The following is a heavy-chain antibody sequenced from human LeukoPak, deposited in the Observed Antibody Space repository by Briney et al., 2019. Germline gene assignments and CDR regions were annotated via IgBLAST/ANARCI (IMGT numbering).Heavy chain of an antibody. CDR2: ISGSGGST. Sequence: GGSLRLSCAASGFTFRDYVMSWVRQAPGKGLEWVSAISGSGGSTYYADSVKGRFTISRDNSKNTLYLQMNSLRAEDTAVYYCAKDGDIVVVIADYAFDIWGQGTMVTVSS. V-gene: IGHV3-23*01. CDR3: AKDGDIVVVIADYAFDI. D-gene: IGHD2-21*01. CDR1: GFTFRDYV. J-gene: IGHJ3*02.